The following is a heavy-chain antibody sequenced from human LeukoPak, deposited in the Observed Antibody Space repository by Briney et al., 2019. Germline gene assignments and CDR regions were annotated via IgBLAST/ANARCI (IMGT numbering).Heavy chain of an antibody. CDR3: AKGSGWYADY. J-gene: IGHJ4*02. D-gene: IGHD6-13*01. V-gene: IGHV3-30*18. CDR2: ISYDGSTE. Sequence: GGSLRLSSAASGFTFSSYGMHWVRQAPGKGLEWVALISYDGSTEYYGDSVRGRFTISRDNSKSTMFLQMNSLRDEDTAVYYCAKGSGWYADYWGQGTLVTVSS. CDR1: GFTFSSYG.